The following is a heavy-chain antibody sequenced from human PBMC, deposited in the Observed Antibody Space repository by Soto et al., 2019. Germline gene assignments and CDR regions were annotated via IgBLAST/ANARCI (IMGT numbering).Heavy chain of an antibody. D-gene: IGHD6-19*01. CDR3: AKDLIAVLSPDAFDI. CDR2: ISGSGGST. CDR1: GFTFSSYS. J-gene: IGHJ3*02. Sequence: GGSLRLSCAASGFTFSSYSMNWVRQAPGEGLEWVSAISGSGGSTYYADSVKGRFTISRDNSKNTLYLQMNSLRAEDTAVYYCAKDLIAVLSPDAFDIWGQGTMVTVSS. V-gene: IGHV3-23*01.